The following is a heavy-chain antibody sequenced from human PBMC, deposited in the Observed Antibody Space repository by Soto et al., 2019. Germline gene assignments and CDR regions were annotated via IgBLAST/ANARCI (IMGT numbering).Heavy chain of an antibody. Sequence: GGSLRLSCVASRFTFSAFSMNWVRQAPGKGLEWVSSISITGDYIYYADSVMGRFTISRDNAKNSLYLQMNSLRAEDTAVYYCAGHPERIAEIGWFDPWGQGTLVTVSS. CDR3: AGHPERIAEIGWFDP. CDR2: ISITGDYI. CDR1: RFTFSAFS. V-gene: IGHV3-21*01. J-gene: IGHJ5*02. D-gene: IGHD6-13*01.